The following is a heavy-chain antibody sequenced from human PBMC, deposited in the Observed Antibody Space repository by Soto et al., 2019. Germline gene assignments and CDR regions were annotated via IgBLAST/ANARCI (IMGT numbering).Heavy chain of an antibody. V-gene: IGHV3-74*03. CDR2: IKGDGSDI. D-gene: IGHD3-3*02. CDR3: TRHFRDY. CDR1: GFAFSSYW. J-gene: IGHJ4*02. Sequence: EVRLVETGGGLVQPGGSLRLSCAASGFAFSSYWMHWVRQPPGKGLVWVSRIKGDGSDIAYAGSVKGRFTISRDNAKNTLYLQMDNLRADDTAVYYCTRHFRDYWGLGTLVTVSS.